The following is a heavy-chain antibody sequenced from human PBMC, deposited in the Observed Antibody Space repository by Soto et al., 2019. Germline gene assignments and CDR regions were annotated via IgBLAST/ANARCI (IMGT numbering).Heavy chain of an antibody. J-gene: IGHJ4*02. Sequence: PGGSLRLSCAASGFTFSSYGMHWVRQAPGKGLEWVAVIWSDASNKYYGDSVKGRFTISRDNSKNTLYLQMNSLRAEDTAVYYCARDQSGNRWAVDYWGQGTLVTVSS. CDR3: ARDQSGNRWAVDY. D-gene: IGHD5-12*01. V-gene: IGHV3-33*01. CDR1: GFTFSSYG. CDR2: IWSDASNK.